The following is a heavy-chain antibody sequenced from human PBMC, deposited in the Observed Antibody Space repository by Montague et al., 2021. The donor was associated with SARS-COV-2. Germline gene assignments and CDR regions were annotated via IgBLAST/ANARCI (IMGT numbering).Heavy chain of an antibody. CDR2: IYWYDDN. Sequence: PSLVKPTQTLTLTCTVSGFSLSTIGVGVGCIRQPPGKALEWLAVIYWYDDNRYRPSLRSRLTITKDTSTNHGVLRMTNMDPVDTATYYCAHSRDPSGWYGDYWGQGTLVTVSS. CDR3: AHSRDPSGWYGDY. D-gene: IGHD6-19*01. J-gene: IGHJ4*02. CDR1: GFSLSTIGVG. V-gene: IGHV2-5*01.